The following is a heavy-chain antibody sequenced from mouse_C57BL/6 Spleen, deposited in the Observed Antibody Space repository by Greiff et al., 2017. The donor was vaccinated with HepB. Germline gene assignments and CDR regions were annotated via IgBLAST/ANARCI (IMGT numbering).Heavy chain of an antibody. CDR1: GYTFTSYW. D-gene: IGHD2-3*01. V-gene: IGHV1-59*01. CDR2: IDPSDSYT. J-gene: IGHJ2*01. Sequence: QVQLQQPGAELGRPGTSVKLSCKASGYTFTSYWMHWVKQRPGQGLEWIGVIDPSDSYTNYNQKFKGKATLTVDTSSSTAYMQLSSLTSEDSAVYYCARGGYYVFDYWGQGTTLTVSS. CDR3: ARGGYYVFDY.